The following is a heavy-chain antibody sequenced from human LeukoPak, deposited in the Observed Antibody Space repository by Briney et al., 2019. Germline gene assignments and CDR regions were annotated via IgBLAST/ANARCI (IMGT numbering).Heavy chain of an antibody. V-gene: IGHV1-8*02. CDR1: GYTFTGYY. CDR3: ARGSSDCTSASCYNF. Sequence: ASVKVSCKASGYTFTGYYMHWVRQATGQGLEWMGWMNLNSGNTGYAQNFQGRVTMTRDTSISTAYMELASLTSDDTAVYYCARGSSDCTSASCYNFWGQGTLVTVSA. J-gene: IGHJ4*02. CDR2: MNLNSGNT. D-gene: IGHD2-2*02.